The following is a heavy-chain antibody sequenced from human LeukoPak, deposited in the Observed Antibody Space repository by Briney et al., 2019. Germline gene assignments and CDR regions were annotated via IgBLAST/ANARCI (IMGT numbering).Heavy chain of an antibody. J-gene: IGHJ4*02. CDR1: GFTFDDYG. Sequence: PGGSLRLSXAASGFTFDDYGMSWVRQAPGKGLEWVSGINWNGGSTCYADSVKGRFTISRDNAKNSLYLQMNSLRAEDTALYYCARDSPFDSSGYYEFDYWGQGTLVTVSS. D-gene: IGHD3-22*01. V-gene: IGHV3-20*04. CDR2: INWNGGST. CDR3: ARDSPFDSSGYYEFDY.